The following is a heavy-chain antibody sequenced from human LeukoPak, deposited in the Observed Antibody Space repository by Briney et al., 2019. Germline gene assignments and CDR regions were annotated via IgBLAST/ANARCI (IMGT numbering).Heavy chain of an antibody. V-gene: IGHV3-30*04. D-gene: IGHD3-22*01. Sequence: PGGSLRLSCAASGFTFSSYAMHWVRQAPGKGLEWVAVISYDGSNKYYADSVKGRFTISRDNSKNTLYLQMNSLRAGDTAVYYCAREPYYYDSSGAPYYWFDYWGQGTLVTVSS. CDR3: AREPYYYDSSGAPYYWFDY. CDR2: ISYDGSNK. CDR1: GFTFSSYA. J-gene: IGHJ4*02.